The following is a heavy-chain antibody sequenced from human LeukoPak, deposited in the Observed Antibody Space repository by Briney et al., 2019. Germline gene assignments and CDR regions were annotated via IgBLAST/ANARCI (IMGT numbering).Heavy chain of an antibody. V-gene: IGHV4-61*02. J-gene: IGHJ4*02. Sequence: SETLSLTCTVSGGSISSGSYYWSWIRQPAGKGLEWIGRIYTSGSTNYNPSLKSRVTISVDTSKNQFSLKLSSVTAADTAVYYCARHHYQLSALDYWGQGTLVTVSS. CDR1: GGSISSGSYY. CDR2: IYTSGST. CDR3: ARHHYQLSALDY. D-gene: IGHD2-2*01.